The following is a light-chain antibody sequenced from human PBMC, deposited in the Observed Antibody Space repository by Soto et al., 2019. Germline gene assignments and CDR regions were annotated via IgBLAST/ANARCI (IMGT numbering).Light chain of an antibody. CDR2: YVD. CDR3: CSYADGSIYF. J-gene: IGLJ1*01. V-gene: IGLV2-14*03. CDR1: SRDVGAYDY. Sequence: QCVLTQPSSVSGSPGQSITISFTGTSRDVGAYDYVSWYLQYPDKAPQLLIYYVDHRPSGVSSRFSGSKSGNTASLTISGLQAEDEGDYYCCSYADGSIYFFGTGTKVTVL.